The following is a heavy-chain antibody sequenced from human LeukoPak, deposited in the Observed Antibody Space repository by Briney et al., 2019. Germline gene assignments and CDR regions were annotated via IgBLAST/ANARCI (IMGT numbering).Heavy chain of an antibody. J-gene: IGHJ3*02. CDR3: AREGGYYDSSDAFDI. CDR2: IYYSGST. V-gene: IGHV4-31*03. Sequence: PSETLSLTCTVSGGSISSGGYYWSWIRQHPGKGLEWIGYIYYSGSTYYNPSLKSRVTISVDTSKNQFSLKLSSVTAADTAAYYCAREGGYYDSSDAFDIWGQGTMVTVSS. D-gene: IGHD3-22*01. CDR1: GGSISSGGYY.